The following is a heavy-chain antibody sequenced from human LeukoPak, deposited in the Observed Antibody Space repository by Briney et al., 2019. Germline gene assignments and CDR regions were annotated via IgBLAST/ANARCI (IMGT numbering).Heavy chain of an antibody. CDR1: GFTFSSYG. J-gene: IGHJ4*02. CDR2: ISGSGGST. CDR3: ARGPSGYYNT. Sequence: GGSLRLSCAASGFTFSSYGMSWVRQAPGKGLEWVSAISGSGGSTYYADSVKGRFTISRDNSKNTLYLQMNSLRAEDTAVYYCARGPSGYYNTGGQGTLVTVSS. D-gene: IGHD5-12*01. V-gene: IGHV3-23*01.